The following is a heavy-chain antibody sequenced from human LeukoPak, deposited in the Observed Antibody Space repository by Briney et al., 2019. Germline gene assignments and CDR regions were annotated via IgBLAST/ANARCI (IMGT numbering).Heavy chain of an antibody. CDR3: ARVQGWAAMGPIDY. CDR2: INHSGST. D-gene: IGHD5-18*01. J-gene: IGHJ4*02. Sequence: MSSETLSLTCAVYGGSFSGYYWSWLRQPPGKGLEWVGEINHSGSTNYNPSLKSRVTISVDTSKNQFSLKLSSVTAADTAVYYCARVQGWAAMGPIDYWGEGTLVTVSS. V-gene: IGHV4-34*01. CDR1: GGSFSGYY.